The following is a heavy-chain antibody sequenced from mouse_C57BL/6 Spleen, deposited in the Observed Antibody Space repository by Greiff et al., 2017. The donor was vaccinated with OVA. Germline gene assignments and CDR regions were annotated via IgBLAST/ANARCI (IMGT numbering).Heavy chain of an antibody. CDR1: GFSFNTYA. Sequence: GGGLVQPKGSLKLSCAASGFSFNTYAMNWVRQAPGKGLEWVARIRSKSNNYATYYADSVKDRFTISRDDSESMLYLQMNNLKTEDTAMYYCVREDYDVWFAYWGKGTLVTVSA. V-gene: IGHV10-1*01. CDR2: IRSKSNNYAT. J-gene: IGHJ3*01. D-gene: IGHD2-4*01. CDR3: VREDYDVWFAY.